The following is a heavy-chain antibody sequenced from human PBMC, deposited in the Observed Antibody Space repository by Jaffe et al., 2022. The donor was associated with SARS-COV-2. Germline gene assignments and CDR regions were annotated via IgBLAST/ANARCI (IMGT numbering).Heavy chain of an antibody. D-gene: IGHD6-19*01. CDR2: IYYSGST. J-gene: IGHJ5*02. Sequence: QVQLQESGPGLVKPSETLSLTCTVSGGSISSYYWSWIRQPPGKGLEWIGYIYYSGSTNYNPSLKSRVTISVDTSKNQFSLKLSSVTAADTAVYYCARTYSSGWYGEKNWFDPWGQGTLVTVSS. V-gene: IGHV4-59*01. CDR1: GGSISSYY. CDR3: ARTYSSGWYGEKNWFDP.